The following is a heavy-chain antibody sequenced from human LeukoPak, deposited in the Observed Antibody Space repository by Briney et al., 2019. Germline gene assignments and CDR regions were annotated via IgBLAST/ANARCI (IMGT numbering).Heavy chain of an antibody. D-gene: IGHD3-22*01. J-gene: IGHJ4*02. CDR2: IYSGGST. Sequence: GGSLRLSCAASGFTVSSNYMSWVRQAPGKGLEWVSVIYSGGSTYYADSVKGRFTISRDNSKNTLYLQMNSLRAEDTAVYYCASYYYDSSGYGYFDYWGQGTLVTVSS. CDR3: ASYYYDSSGYGYFDY. CDR1: GFTVSSNY. V-gene: IGHV3-66*01.